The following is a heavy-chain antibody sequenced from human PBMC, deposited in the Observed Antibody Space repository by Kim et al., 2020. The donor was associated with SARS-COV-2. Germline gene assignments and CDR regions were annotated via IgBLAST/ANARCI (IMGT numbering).Heavy chain of an antibody. J-gene: IGHJ4*02. V-gene: IGHV4-59*13. D-gene: IGHD1-26*01. CDR2: IYYSGST. CDR1: GGSISSYY. Sequence: SETLSLTCTVSGGSISSYYWSWIRQPPGKGLEWIGYIYYSGSTNYNPSLKSRVTISVDTSKNQFSLKLSSVTAADTAVYYCARARMGQPWEVDYWGQGTLVTVSS. CDR3: ARARMGQPWEVDY.